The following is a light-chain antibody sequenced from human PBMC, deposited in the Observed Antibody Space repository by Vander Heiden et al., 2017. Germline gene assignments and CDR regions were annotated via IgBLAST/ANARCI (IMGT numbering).Light chain of an antibody. CDR3: QQSERTAWT. CDR1: QSISSY. J-gene: IGKJ1*01. V-gene: IGKV1-39*01. CDR2: AAS. Sequence: DIQMTQSPSSLSASVGDSVTITCRASQSISSYLNWYQQKPRKAPKLLVYAASSLQSGVPSRFGGSGSGTDFTLNINSLRPGDFESYYYQQSERTAWTFGQGTKVEIK.